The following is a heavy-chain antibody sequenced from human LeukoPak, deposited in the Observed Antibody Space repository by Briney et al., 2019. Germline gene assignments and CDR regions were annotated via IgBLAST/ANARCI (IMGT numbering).Heavy chain of an antibody. CDR1: GYSFTSYW. CDR2: IYPGDSDT. CDR3: ATRGYSYGSNGYYYYMDV. J-gene: IGHJ6*03. D-gene: IGHD5-18*01. Sequence: GESLKISCKGSGYSFTSYWIGWVRQMPGKGLEWMGIIYPGDSDTRYSPSFQGQVTISADKSISTAYLQWSSLKASGTAMYYCATRGYSYGSNGYYYYMDVWGKGTTVTVSS. V-gene: IGHV5-51*01.